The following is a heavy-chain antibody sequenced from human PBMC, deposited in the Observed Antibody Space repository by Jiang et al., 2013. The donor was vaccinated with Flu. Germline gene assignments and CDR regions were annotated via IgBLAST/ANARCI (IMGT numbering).Heavy chain of an antibody. J-gene: IGHJ2*01. Sequence: VESGAEVKKPGASVKVSCKASGYTFTGYYMHWVRQAPGQGLEWMGIINPSSGSTNYAQKFQGRVTMPSDTSTSTVYMELSSLRSEDTAVYYCASGYSYGSYDWYFDLWGRGTLVTVSS. CDR1: GYTFTGYY. CDR2: INPSSGST. V-gene: IGHV1-46*01. CDR3: ASGYSYGSYDWYFDL. D-gene: IGHD5-18*01.